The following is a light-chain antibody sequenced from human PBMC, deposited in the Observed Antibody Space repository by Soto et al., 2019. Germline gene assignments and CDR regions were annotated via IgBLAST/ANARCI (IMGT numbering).Light chain of an antibody. CDR2: EVS. J-gene: IGLJ2*01. CDR3: SSYAGSNNLV. V-gene: IGLV2-8*01. Sequence: QSVLTQPASVSGSPGQSITISCTGTSSDVGSYNLVSWYQQHPGKAPKLIIYEVSKRPSGVPDRFSGSKSGNTASLTVSGLQAEDEADYYCSSYAGSNNLVFGGGTKLTVL. CDR1: SSDVGSYNL.